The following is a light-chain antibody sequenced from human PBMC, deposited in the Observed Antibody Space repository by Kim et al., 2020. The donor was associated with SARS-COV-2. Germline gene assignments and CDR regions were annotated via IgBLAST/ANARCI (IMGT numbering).Light chain of an antibody. CDR1: QDIANS. Sequence: DIQMTQSPSSLSASVGDRVTIPCRASQDIANSLAWYQQKPGKVPKVLIYAASTLQSGVPSRFSGSGSGTEFTLTIGSLQTEDVATYYCQKYNSAPLTFGPGTKVDIK. V-gene: IGKV1-27*01. J-gene: IGKJ1*01. CDR3: QKYNSAPLT. CDR2: AAS.